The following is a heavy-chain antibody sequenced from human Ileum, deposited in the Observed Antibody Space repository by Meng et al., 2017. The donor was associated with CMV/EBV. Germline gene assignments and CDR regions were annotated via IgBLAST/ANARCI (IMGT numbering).Heavy chain of an antibody. Sequence: GESLKISCAASGFTFSSYWMSWVRQAPGKGLEWVSSITTSGDFVFYADSVRGRFVISRDNAKNSLYLQMNTLKAEETAVYYCAREPSNAAFDIWGQGTMVTVSS. CDR3: AREPSNAAFDI. J-gene: IGHJ3*02. CDR1: GFTFSSYW. V-gene: IGHV3-21*06. CDR2: ITTSGDFV.